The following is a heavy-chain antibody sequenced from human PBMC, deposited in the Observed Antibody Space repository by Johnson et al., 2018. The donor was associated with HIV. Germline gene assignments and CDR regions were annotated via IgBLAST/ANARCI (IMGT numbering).Heavy chain of an antibody. CDR1: GFPFSSYA. CDR3: ARGGIIHDAFDI. V-gene: IGHV3-30*04. D-gene: IGHD1-1*01. Sequence: VQLVESGGGVVQPGRSLRLSCAASGFPFSSYAMHWVRQAPGKGLEWVAVISYDGSNKYYADSVKGRFTISRDNSKNTLYLQMSSLRAEDTAVYYCARGGIIHDAFDIWGQGTMVTVSS. CDR2: ISYDGSNK. J-gene: IGHJ3*02.